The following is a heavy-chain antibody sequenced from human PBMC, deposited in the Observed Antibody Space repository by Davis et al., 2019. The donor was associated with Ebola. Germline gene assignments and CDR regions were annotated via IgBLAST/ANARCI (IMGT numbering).Heavy chain of an antibody. Sequence: GESLKISCAASGFTFSNYAMSWVRQAPGKGLEWVSAISGSGSTTNSADSVKGRFIISRDDSKNTLYLQMNSLRAEDTALYYCAKGRPLYGEKGQGYWGQGTLVTVSS. V-gene: IGHV3-23*01. D-gene: IGHD4-17*01. CDR2: ISGSGSTT. CDR1: GFTFSNYA. J-gene: IGHJ4*02. CDR3: AKGRPLYGEKGQGY.